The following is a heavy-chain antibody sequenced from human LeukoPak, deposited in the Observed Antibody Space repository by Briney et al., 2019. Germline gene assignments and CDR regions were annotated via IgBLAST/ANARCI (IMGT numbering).Heavy chain of an antibody. CDR3: ARGGQQWRGGNYFDS. V-gene: IGHV1-24*01. CDR1: GYTLTELS. J-gene: IGHJ4*02. CDR2: FDPEDGET. D-gene: IGHD6-19*01. Sequence: GASVKVSCKVSGYTLTELSMHWVRQAPGKGLEWMGGFDPEDGETIYAQKFQGRVTMTEDTSTDTAYMELSDLTSEDTAVYYCARGGQQWRGGNYFDSWGQGTLVAVSS.